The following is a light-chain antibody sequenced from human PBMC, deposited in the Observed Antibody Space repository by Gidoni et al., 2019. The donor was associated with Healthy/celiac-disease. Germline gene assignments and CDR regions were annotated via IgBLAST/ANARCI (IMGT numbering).Light chain of an antibody. V-gene: IGLV3-25*03. CDR2: KDS. J-gene: IGLJ2*01. CDR3: QSADSSGTYVV. CDR1: ALPKQY. Sequence: SYELTQPPSVSVSPGQTARITCSGDALPKQYAYWYQQKPGQAPVLVIYKDSERPSGIPERFSGSSSGTTVTLPISGVQAEDEADYYCQSADSSGTYVVFGGGTKLTVV.